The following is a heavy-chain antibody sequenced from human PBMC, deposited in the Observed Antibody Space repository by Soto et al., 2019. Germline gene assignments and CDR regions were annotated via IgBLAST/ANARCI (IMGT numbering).Heavy chain of an antibody. CDR1: GFTVSTNY. CDR2: LYSGGTT. J-gene: IGHJ4*02. D-gene: IGHD3-3*02. CDR3: ARHRDAFSSTFNY. Sequence: EVQLVETGGGLIQPGGSLRLSCAVSGFTVSTNYMSWVRQAPGKGLEWVSALYSGGTTYYADSVKGRFTISRDTSKNTLHLQMHCLSAEDTALYYCARHRDAFSSTFNYWGQGTLVTVSS. V-gene: IGHV3-53*02.